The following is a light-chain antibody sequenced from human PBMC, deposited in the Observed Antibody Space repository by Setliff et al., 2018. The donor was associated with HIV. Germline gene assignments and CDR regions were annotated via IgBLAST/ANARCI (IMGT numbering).Light chain of an antibody. J-gene: IGLJ1*01. CDR3: CSYAGSSTYV. CDR2: GVS. V-gene: IGLV2-14*03. Sequence: QSALAQPASVSGSPGQSITISCTGTSSDVGGYNYVSWYQQHPGKAPKLMIYGVSNRPSGVSNRFSGSKSGNTASLTISGLQAEDEADYSCCSYAGSSTYVFGIGTRSPS. CDR1: SSDVGGYNY.